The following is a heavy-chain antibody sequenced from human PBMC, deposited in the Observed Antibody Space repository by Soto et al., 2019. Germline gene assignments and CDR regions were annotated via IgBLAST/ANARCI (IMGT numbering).Heavy chain of an antibody. CDR1: GGSISSGGYY. D-gene: IGHD2-2*03. V-gene: IGHV4-31*03. CDR2: IYYSGST. J-gene: IGHJ4*02. Sequence: PSETLSLTCTVSGGSISSGGYYWSWIRQLPGKGLEWIAYIYYSGSTSYNPSLKNRVIISTDKSKNQFSLKVISVTAADTAVYYCARGLDIVVVPAAMLDYWGQGTLVTVSS. CDR3: ARGLDIVVVPAAMLDY.